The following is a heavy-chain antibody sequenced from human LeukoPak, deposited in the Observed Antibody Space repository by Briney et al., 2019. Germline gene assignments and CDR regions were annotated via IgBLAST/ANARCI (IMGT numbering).Heavy chain of an antibody. Sequence: SETLSLTCTVSGDSISSGSYYWSWIRQPAGKGLEWIGRIYTSGSTDYNPFLKSRVTISVDTSKNQFSLKLSSVTAADTAVYYCARGQGAARPRPNLYYYYYYMDVWGKGTTVTVSS. CDR1: GDSISSGSYY. CDR3: ARGQGAARPRPNLYYYYYYMDV. J-gene: IGHJ6*03. D-gene: IGHD6-6*01. CDR2: IYTSGST. V-gene: IGHV4-61*02.